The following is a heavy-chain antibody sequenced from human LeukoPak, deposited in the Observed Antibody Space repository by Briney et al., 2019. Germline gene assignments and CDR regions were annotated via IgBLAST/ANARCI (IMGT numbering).Heavy chain of an antibody. J-gene: IGHJ4*02. D-gene: IGHD6-19*01. CDR1: GFIFTDYW. CDR2: IRGDGRAT. Sequence: GGSLRLSCAAFGFIFTDYWMHWVRQAPGKELVWVARIRGDGRATTYADSVKGRFTISRDNAMNTVFLQMKSLRADDTGTYYCARFYFPEEHDRAWYEAHWGQGVLVTVS. CDR3: ARFYFPEEHDRAWYEAH. V-gene: IGHV3-74*03.